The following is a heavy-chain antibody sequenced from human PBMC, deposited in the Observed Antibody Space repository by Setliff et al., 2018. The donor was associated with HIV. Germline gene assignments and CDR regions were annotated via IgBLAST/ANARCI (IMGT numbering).Heavy chain of an antibody. V-gene: IGHV3-23*01. Sequence: GGSLRLSCAASGFTFSSYAVSWVRQAPGKGLEWVSTIRGSGSSTYYAVSVKGRFTISRDNSKNTLYLQMNSLRAEDTAVYYCAKDRRGITGTKTCAWFDPWGQGTLVTVSS. J-gene: IGHJ5*02. CDR2: IRGSGSST. D-gene: IGHD1-7*01. CDR3: AKDRRGITGTKTCAWFDP. CDR1: GFTFSSYA.